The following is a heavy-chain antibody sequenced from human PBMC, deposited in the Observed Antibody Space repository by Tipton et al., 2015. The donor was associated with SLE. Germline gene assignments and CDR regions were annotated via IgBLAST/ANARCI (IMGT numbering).Heavy chain of an antibody. Sequence: TLSLTCAVSGGSINSYNWWTWVRQPPGKGLEWIGEIYHSGTTNYNPSLKSRITISLDKSNNHFSLRLSSLTAADTAAYFCARARSDDTFWTDYFYFFYYMDVWGKGTTVTVSS. J-gene: IGHJ6*03. CDR3: ARARSDDTFWTDYFYFFYYMDV. CDR2: IYHSGTT. D-gene: IGHD3/OR15-3a*01. CDR1: GGSINSYNW. V-gene: IGHV4-4*01.